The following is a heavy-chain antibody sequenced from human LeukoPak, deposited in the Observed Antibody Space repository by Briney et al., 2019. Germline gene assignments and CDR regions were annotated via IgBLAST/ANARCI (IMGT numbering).Heavy chain of an antibody. D-gene: IGHD2/OR15-2a*01. J-gene: IGHJ4*02. V-gene: IGHV3-11*01. Sequence: PGGSLRLSCAASGFTFSDYYMSWIRQAPGKGLEWVSYISSSGSTIYYADSVKGRFTISRDNSKNTLYLQMNSLRAEDTAVYYCAKSSFEYYFEYYFDYWGQGTLVTVSS. CDR1: GFTFSDYY. CDR2: ISSSGSTI. CDR3: AKSSFEYYFEYYFDY.